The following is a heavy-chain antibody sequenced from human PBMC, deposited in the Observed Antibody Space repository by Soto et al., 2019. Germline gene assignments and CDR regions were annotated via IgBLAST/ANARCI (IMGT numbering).Heavy chain of an antibody. CDR1: GFTFSSYA. D-gene: IGHD2-15*01. J-gene: IGHJ6*02. V-gene: IGHV3-64D*06. CDR2: ISSNGGST. CDR3: VKVGVRCSGGSCYSGLYTMDV. Sequence: PGGSLRLSCSASGFTFSSYAMHWVRQAPGKGLEYVSAISSNGGSTYYADSVKDRFTISRDNSKNTLYLQMSSLRAEDTAVYYCVKVGVRCSGGSCYSGLYTMDVLGQGTTVTVSS.